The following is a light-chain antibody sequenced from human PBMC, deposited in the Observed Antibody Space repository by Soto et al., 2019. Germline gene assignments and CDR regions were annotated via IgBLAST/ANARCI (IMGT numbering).Light chain of an antibody. J-gene: IGLJ1*01. V-gene: IGLV2-8*01. CDR3: SSYAGSNHYA. CDR1: SSEVGGYNY. Sequence: QSALTQPPSASGSPGQSVTISCTGSSSEVGGYNYVSWYRQHPGKAPKLMIYEVTKRPSGVPDRFSGSRSGNTASLTVSGLQAEDEADYFCSSYAGSNHYAFGTGTKVTVL. CDR2: EVT.